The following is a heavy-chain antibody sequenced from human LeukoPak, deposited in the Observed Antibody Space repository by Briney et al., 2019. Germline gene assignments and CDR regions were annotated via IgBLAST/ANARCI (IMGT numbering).Heavy chain of an antibody. Sequence: PSETLSLTCTVSGGSVSNSLYYWSWIRQPPGKGLEWIGYIYYSGSTNYNPSLKSRVTISKDTSKNQFSLKLSSVTAADTAVYYCAREAHCSGGSCYYADYWGQGNLVTVSS. D-gene: IGHD2-15*01. V-gene: IGHV4-61*01. CDR1: GGSVSNSLYY. CDR2: IYYSGST. J-gene: IGHJ4*02. CDR3: AREAHCSGGSCYYADY.